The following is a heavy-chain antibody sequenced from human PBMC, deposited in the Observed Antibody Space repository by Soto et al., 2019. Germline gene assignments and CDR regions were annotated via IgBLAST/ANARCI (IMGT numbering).Heavy chain of an antibody. V-gene: IGHV1-46*01. J-gene: IGHJ6*02. CDR3: ARKHSSGSITPLGYYGMDV. CDR2: INPSGGST. D-gene: IGHD3-22*01. Sequence: ASVKVSCKASGYTFTSYYMHWVRQAPGQGLEWMGIINPSGGSTSYAQKFQGRVTMTRDTSTSTVYMELSSLRSEDTAVYYCARKHSSGSITPLGYYGMDVWGQGTTVTVYS. CDR1: GYTFTSYY.